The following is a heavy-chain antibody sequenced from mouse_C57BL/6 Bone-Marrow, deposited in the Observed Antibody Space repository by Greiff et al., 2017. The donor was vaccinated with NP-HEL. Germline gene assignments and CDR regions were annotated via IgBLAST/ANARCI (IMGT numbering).Heavy chain of an antibody. D-gene: IGHD4-1*02. V-gene: IGHV6-3*01. J-gene: IGHJ3*01. Sequence: EVQLVESGGGLVQPGGSMKLSCVASGFTFSNYWMNWVRQSPEKGLEWVAQIRLKSDNYATHYAESVKGRFTISRDDSKSSVYPQMNNLRAEDTGIYYCTGPSQLVPFAYWGQGTLVTVSA. CDR1: GFTFSNYW. CDR3: TGPSQLVPFAY. CDR2: IRLKSDNYAT.